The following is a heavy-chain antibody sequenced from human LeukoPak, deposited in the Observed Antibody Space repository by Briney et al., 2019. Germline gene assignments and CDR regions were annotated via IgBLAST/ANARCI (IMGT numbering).Heavy chain of an antibody. CDR2: ISYDGSNK. CDR3: ARDRLDAAGIDY. J-gene: IGHJ4*02. V-gene: IGHV3-30*04. D-gene: IGHD6-19*01. CDR1: GFTFSSYA. Sequence: SGGSLRLSCAASGFTFSSYAMHWVRQAPGKGLEWVAVISYDGSNKYYADSVKGRFTISRDNSKNTLYLQMNSLRAEDTAVYYCARDRLDAAGIDYWGQGTLVTVSS.